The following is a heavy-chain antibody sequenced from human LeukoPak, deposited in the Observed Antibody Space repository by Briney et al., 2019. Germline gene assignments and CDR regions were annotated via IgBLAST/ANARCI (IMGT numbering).Heavy chain of an antibody. CDR3: AKDNIAAQTPFDGFHI. J-gene: IGHJ3*02. CDR1: GFTFSNYA. Sequence: GGSLRLSCAASGFTFSNYAMNWVRQAPGKGLEWVSTISGSGDRTYYADSVKGRFTISRDSSKNTLYLQMNSLRDEDTALYYCAKDNIAAQTPFDGFHIWGQGTMVTVSS. CDR2: ISGSGDRT. D-gene: IGHD6-13*01. V-gene: IGHV3-23*01.